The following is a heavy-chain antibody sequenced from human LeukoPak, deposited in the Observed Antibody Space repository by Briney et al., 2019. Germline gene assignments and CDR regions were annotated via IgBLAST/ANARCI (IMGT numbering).Heavy chain of an antibody. CDR3: ARAKYGDYERSAFDI. Sequence: GGSLRLSCVVSGITFSDVWMSWVRQAPGKGLEWVAFIRYDGSNKYYADSVKGRFTISRDNSKNTLYLQMNSLRAEDTAVYYCARAKYGDYERSAFDIWGQGTMVTVSS. J-gene: IGHJ3*02. CDR1: GITFSDVW. CDR2: IRYDGSNK. V-gene: IGHV3-30*02. D-gene: IGHD4-17*01.